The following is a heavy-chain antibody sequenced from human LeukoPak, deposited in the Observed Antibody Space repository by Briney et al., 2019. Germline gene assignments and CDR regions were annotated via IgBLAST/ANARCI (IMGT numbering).Heavy chain of an antibody. D-gene: IGHD1-26*01. CDR3: ARDPSGSYSSEAWFDY. CDR1: GGSISSGSNY. Sequence: SETLSFTCTVSGGSISSGSNYWSWIRQPAGKGLEWVGRIYTSGSTNYNPSLKSRVTISVDTSKNQFSLKLSSVTAADTAVYYCARDPSGSYSSEAWFDYWGQGTLVTVSS. CDR2: IYTSGST. J-gene: IGHJ4*02. V-gene: IGHV4-61*02.